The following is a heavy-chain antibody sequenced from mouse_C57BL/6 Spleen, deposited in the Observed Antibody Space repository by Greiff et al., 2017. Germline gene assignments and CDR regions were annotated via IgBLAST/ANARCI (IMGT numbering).Heavy chain of an antibody. Sequence: VQLQQSGPELVKPGASVKMSCKASGYTFTDYNMHWVKQSHGKSLEWIGYINPNNGGTSYNQKFKGKATLTVNKSSSTAYMELRSQTSEDSAVYYCAREKGRGEYCDYWGQGTTLTVSS. V-gene: IGHV1-22*01. CDR1: GYTFTDYN. D-gene: IGHD3-3*01. J-gene: IGHJ2*01. CDR2: INPNNGGT. CDR3: AREKGRGEYCDY.